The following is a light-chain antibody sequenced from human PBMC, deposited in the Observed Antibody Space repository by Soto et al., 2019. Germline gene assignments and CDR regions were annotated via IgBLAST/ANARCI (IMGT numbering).Light chain of an antibody. Sequence: DLQLNHTPDSLSVSIDTRPTINIKSSHSVLYSSNNKNYLAWYKQKPGQPPKLLISWASTRESGVPDRFSGSGSGTNFTLTISSLQAEDVAVYYCQQYYCILIRFGQGTRLEIK. V-gene: IGKV4-1*01. CDR2: WAS. CDR1: HSVLYSSNNKNY. CDR3: QQYYCILIR. J-gene: IGKJ5*01.